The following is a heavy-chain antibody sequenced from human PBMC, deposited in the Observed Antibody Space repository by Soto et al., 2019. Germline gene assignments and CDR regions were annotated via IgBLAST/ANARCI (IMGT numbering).Heavy chain of an antibody. V-gene: IGHV4-39*01. CDR3: ARHDLYDFWSGYFDY. Sequence: QLQLQESGPGLVKPSETLSLTCTVSGGSISSSSYYWGWIRQPPGKGLEWIGSIYYSGSTYYNPSLKSRVTISVDTSKNQFSLKRSSVTAADTAVYYCARHDLYDFWSGYFDYWGQGTLVTVSS. CDR2: IYYSGST. CDR1: GGSISSSSYY. J-gene: IGHJ4*02. D-gene: IGHD3-3*01.